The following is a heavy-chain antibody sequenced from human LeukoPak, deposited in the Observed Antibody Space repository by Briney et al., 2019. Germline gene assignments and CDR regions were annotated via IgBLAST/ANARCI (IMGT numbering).Heavy chain of an antibody. Sequence: SETLSLTCTVSGGSISSSSYYWGWIRQPPGKGLEWIGSIYYSGSTYYNPSLKSRVTISVDRSKNQFSLKLSSVTAADTAVYYCARDLLRAPPDAFDIWGQGTMVTVSS. J-gene: IGHJ3*02. V-gene: IGHV4-39*07. CDR1: GGSISSSSYY. CDR2: IYYSGST. CDR3: ARDLLRAPPDAFDI.